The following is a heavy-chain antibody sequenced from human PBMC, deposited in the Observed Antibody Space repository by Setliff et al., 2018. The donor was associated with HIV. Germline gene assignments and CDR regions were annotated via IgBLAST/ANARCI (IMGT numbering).Heavy chain of an antibody. J-gene: IGHJ6*03. CDR3: ATYGYSSGWSWTNYYMDV. Sequence: PGGSLRLSCSASGFTFSSYAMHWVRQAPGKGLEYVSTISSNGGSTYYADSVKGRFTVSRDNSKNTLYLQMNSLRAEDTAVYYCATYGYSSGWSWTNYYMDVWGKGTTVTVSS. CDR2: ISSNGGST. CDR1: GFTFSSYA. D-gene: IGHD6-19*01. V-gene: IGHV3-64*04.